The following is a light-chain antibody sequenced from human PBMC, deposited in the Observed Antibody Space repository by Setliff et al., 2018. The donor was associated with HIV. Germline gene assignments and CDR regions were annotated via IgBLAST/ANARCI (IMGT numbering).Light chain of an antibody. CDR3: QVWDSSGDRV. CDR2: FDR. Sequence: SYELAQPPSVSVAPGKTARMTRGGDNIGGKSVHWYQQKPGQAPVLVIYFDRARPSGIPERFSGSKSGSTATLTITGVEAGDEGDYYCQVWDSSGDRVFGGGTQLTVL. J-gene: IGLJ2*01. V-gene: IGLV3-21*04. CDR1: NIGGKS.